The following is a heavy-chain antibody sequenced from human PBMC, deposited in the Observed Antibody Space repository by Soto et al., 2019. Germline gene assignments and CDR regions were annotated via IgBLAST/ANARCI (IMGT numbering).Heavy chain of an antibody. Sequence: GGSLRLSCAASGFTFSSYAMHWVRQAPGKGLEWVAVISYDGSNKYYADSVKGRFTISRDNSKNTLYLQMNSLRAEDTAVYYCARDQRIMGAQSRAFDIRGQGTMVTVSS. CDR1: GFTFSSYA. D-gene: IGHD1-26*01. CDR3: ARDQRIMGAQSRAFDI. V-gene: IGHV3-30-3*01. CDR2: ISYDGSNK. J-gene: IGHJ3*02.